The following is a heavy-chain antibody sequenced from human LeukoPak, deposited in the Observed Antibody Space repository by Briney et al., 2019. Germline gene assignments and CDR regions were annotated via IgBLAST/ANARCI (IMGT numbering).Heavy chain of an antibody. CDR2: ISGSGGST. V-gene: IGHV3-23*01. CDR3: ANRMVVTFLWTG. D-gene: IGHD4-23*01. J-gene: IGHJ4*02. CDR1: GFTFSSYA. Sequence: QPGGSLRLSCAASGFTFSSYAMSWVRQAPGKGLEWVSAISGSGGSTYYADSVKGRFTISRDNSKNTLYLQMNSLRAEDTAVYYCANRMVVTFLWTGWGQGTLVTVSS.